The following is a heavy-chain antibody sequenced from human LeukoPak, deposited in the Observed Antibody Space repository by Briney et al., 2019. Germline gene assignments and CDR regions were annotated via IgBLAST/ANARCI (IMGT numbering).Heavy chain of an antibody. CDR2: IYPGDSDT. CDR1: GYSFTSYW. J-gene: IGHJ5*02. V-gene: IGHV5-51*01. Sequence: GESLKISCKGSGYSFTSYWIGWVRQMPGKGLEWMGIIYPGDSDTRYSPSFQGQVTISADKSISTAYLQWSSLKASDTAMYYCARGRSGGSCYSDWFDPWGQGTLVTVSS. CDR3: ARGRSGGSCYSDWFDP. D-gene: IGHD2-15*01.